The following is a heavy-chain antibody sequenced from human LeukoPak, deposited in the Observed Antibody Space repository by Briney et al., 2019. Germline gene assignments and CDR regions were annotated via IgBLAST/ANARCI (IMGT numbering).Heavy chain of an antibody. Sequence: GGSLRLSCAASGFTFDDYAMHWVRHAPGKGLEWVSLISGDGGSTYYADSVKGRFTISRDNSKNSLYLQMNSLRTEDTALYYCAKVPAAAGTLYYYYGMDVWGQGTTVTVSS. J-gene: IGHJ6*02. V-gene: IGHV3-43*02. CDR2: ISGDGGST. D-gene: IGHD6-13*01. CDR1: GFTFDDYA. CDR3: AKVPAAAGTLYYYYGMDV.